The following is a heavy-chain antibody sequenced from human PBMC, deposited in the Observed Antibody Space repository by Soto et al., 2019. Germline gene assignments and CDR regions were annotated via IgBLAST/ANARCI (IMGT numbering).Heavy chain of an antibody. Sequence: EILSITWTVAGGCISSSSYYWGWIRQPPGKGLEWIGSIYYSGSTYYNPSLKSRVTISVDTSKNQFSLKLRSVTSADTAVYYCARHGDYYDSSGYPAPFDYWGQGTLVTGYS. CDR1: GGCISSSSYY. CDR2: IYYSGST. CDR3: ARHGDYYDSSGYPAPFDY. D-gene: IGHD3-22*01. J-gene: IGHJ4*02. V-gene: IGHV4-39*01.